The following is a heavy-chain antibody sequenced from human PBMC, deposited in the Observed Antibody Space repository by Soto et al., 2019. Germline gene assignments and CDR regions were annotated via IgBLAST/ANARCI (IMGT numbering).Heavy chain of an antibody. D-gene: IGHD1-26*01. CDR3: ATGFRTSGNFFDY. CDR2: ITLDGSNT. CDR1: GFSFSSYG. V-gene: IGHV3-30*03. J-gene: IGHJ4*02. Sequence: GGSLRLSCAASGFSFSSYGMHWVRQAPGKGLEWVAVITLDGSNTYYVDSVKGRFTISRDNAKNTVYLQMSSLRVEDTALYYCATGFRTSGNFFDYWGQGTLVTVSS.